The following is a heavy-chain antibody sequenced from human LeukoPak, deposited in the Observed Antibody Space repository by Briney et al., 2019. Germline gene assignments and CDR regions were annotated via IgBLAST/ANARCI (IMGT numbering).Heavy chain of an antibody. CDR3: ARQAIYGIAAAGY. J-gene: IGHJ4*02. Sequence: GESLKISCKASGYSFSNYWIGWVRQMPGKGLEWMGIIYPSDSDTRYSPSFQGQVTISADKSISTAYLQWSSLKASDTAMYYCARQAIYGIAAAGYWGQGTLVTVSS. V-gene: IGHV5-51*01. CDR1: GYSFSNYW. CDR2: IYPSDSDT. D-gene: IGHD6-13*01.